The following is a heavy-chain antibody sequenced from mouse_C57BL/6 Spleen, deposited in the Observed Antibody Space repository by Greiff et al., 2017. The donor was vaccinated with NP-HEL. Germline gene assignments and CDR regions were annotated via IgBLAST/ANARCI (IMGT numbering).Heavy chain of an antibody. CDR1: GFTFSDYG. J-gene: IGHJ3*01. CDR3: AKAGVFAY. V-gene: IGHV5-17*01. Sequence: EVQLVESGGGLVKPGGSLKLSCAASGFTFSDYGMHWVRQAPEKGLEWVAYISSGSSTIYYADTVKGRFTISRDNAKNTLFLQMTSLRSEDTAMYYCAKAGVFAYWGQGTLVTVSA. CDR2: ISSGSSTI.